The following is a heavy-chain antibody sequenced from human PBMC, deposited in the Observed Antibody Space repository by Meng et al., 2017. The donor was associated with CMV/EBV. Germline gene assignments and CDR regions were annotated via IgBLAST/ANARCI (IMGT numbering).Heavy chain of an antibody. V-gene: IGHV1-46*01. CDR2: INPSGGST. D-gene: IGHD6-13*01. CDR3: ARGPRAAALGRG. J-gene: IGHJ4*02. Sequence: ASVKVSCKASGYTFTSYYMHWVRQAPGQGLEWMGIINPSGGSTSYAQKFQGRVTMTRNTSIGTAYMELSSLRSEDTAVYYCARGPRAAALGRGWGQGTLVTVSS. CDR1: GYTFTSYY.